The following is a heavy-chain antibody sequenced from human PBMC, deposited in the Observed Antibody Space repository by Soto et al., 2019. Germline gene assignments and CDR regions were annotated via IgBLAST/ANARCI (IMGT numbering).Heavy chain of an antibody. CDR2: INHSGST. D-gene: IGHD3-10*01. CDR1: GGSFSGYY. J-gene: IGHJ6*02. CDR3: ARGITMVRGVIIGYYYGMDV. Sequence: SETLSLTCAVYGGSFSGYYWSWIRQPPGKGLEWIGEINHSGSTNYNPSLKSRVTISVDTSKNQFSLKLSSVTAADTAVYYCARGITMVRGVIIGYYYGMDVRGQGTKVTVSS. V-gene: IGHV4-34*01.